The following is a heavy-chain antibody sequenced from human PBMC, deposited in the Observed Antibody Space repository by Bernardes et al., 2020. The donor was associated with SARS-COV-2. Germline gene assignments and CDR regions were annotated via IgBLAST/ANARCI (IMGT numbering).Heavy chain of an antibody. J-gene: IGHJ4*02. CDR3: ARGGGNSLEY. D-gene: IGHD3-16*01. CDR2: IYYNGNN. Sequence: SQTLSLTCTVSGGSISNYYWTWIRQPPRQGLEWIGYIYYNGNNKYNPSLKSRVTISIDTSKNQLSLELTSVTAADTAVYFCARGGGNSLEYWGQGTLVTVSS. V-gene: IGHV4-59*01. CDR1: GGSISNYY.